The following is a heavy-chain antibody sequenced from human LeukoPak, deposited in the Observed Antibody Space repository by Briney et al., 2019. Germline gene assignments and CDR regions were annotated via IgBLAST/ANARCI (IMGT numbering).Heavy chain of an antibody. V-gene: IGHV1-18*01. CDR2: ISAYNGNT. D-gene: IGHD3-10*01. J-gene: IGHJ6*02. CDR1: GYTFTSYG. CDR3: ARDRKFNMVRGVISYYGMDV. Sequence: ASVKVSCKASGYTFTSYGISWVRQAPGQGLEWMGWISAYNGNTNYAQKLQGRVTMTTDTSTSTAYMELRSLRSDDTAVYYCARDRKFNMVRGVISYYGMDVWGQGTTVTVSS.